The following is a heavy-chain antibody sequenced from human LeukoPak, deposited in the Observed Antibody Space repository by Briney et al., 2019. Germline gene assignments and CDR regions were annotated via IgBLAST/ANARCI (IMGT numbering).Heavy chain of an antibody. J-gene: IGHJ6*02. V-gene: IGHV3-30*18. CDR3: AKQMFRGFYYYGMDV. D-gene: IGHD3-10*02. Sequence: QSGRSLRLSCAASGFTFSSYGMHWVRQAPGKGLEWVAVISYGGSNKYYADSVKGRFTISRDNSKNTLYLQMNSLRAEDTAVYYCAKQMFRGFYYYGMDVWGQGTTVTVSS. CDR2: ISYGGSNK. CDR1: GFTFSSYG.